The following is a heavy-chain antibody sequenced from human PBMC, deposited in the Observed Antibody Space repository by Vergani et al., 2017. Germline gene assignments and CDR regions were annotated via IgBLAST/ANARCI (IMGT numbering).Heavy chain of an antibody. CDR2: ISDDGSKT. J-gene: IGHJ6*03. D-gene: IGHD7-27*01. V-gene: IGHV3-30*03. CDR3: ARVFAGDYYYYMDV. Sequence: QVQLVESGGGVVQPGRSLRLSCAASGFTFSSYGMHWVRQAPGKGLEWVAVISDDGSKTYYADFVKGRFTISRDNSKNTLYLQMNSLRAEDTAVYYCARVFAGDYYYYMDVWGKGTTVTVSS. CDR1: GFTFSSYG.